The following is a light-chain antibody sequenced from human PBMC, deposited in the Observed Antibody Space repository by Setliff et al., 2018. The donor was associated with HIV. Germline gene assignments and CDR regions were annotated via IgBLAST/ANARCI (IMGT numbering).Light chain of an antibody. J-gene: IGLJ2*01. V-gene: IGLV2-14*01. Sequence: QPALTQPASVSGSPGQSITISCTGTSSDVGGYNYVSWYQQHPGKAPKLMIYDVSKRPSGVSNRFSGSKSGNTASLTISGLQAEDETDYYCSSYTSISIVVFGGGTQLTVL. CDR2: DVS. CDR3: SSYTSISIVV. CDR1: SSDVGGYNY.